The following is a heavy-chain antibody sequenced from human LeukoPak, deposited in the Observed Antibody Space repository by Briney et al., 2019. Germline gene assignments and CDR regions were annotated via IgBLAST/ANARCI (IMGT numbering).Heavy chain of an antibody. CDR3: ARDLYYDSSGSPTDWFDP. CDR2: ISSSGSTI. CDR1: GFTFSDYY. D-gene: IGHD3-22*01. V-gene: IGHV3-11*01. J-gene: IGHJ5*02. Sequence: GGSLRLSCAASGFTFSDYYMGWIRQAPGKGLEWVSYISSSGSTIYYADSVKGRFTISRDNAKNSLYLQMNSLRAEDTAVYYCARDLYYDSSGSPTDWFDPWGQGTLVTVSS.